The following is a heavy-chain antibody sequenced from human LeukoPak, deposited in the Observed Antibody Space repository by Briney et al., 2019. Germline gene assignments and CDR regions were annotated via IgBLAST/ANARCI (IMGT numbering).Heavy chain of an antibody. Sequence: SETLSLTCTVSGGSISSYYWSWIRQPPGKGLEWIGYIYYSGSTNYNPSLKSRVTISVDTSKNQFSLKLSSVTAADTAVYYCARYSYGTFGYWGQGTLVTVSS. J-gene: IGHJ4*02. D-gene: IGHD5-18*01. V-gene: IGHV4-59*01. CDR1: GGSISSYY. CDR2: IYYSGST. CDR3: ARYSYGTFGY.